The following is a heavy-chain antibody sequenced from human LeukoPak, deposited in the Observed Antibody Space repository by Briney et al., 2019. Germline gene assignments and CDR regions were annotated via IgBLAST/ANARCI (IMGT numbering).Heavy chain of an antibody. CDR2: IYWDDDK. CDR3: ARRGSYYDFWSGYSGDDWFDP. V-gene: IGHV2-5*02. J-gene: IGHJ5*02. Sequence: GPTLVNPTQTLTLTCTFSGFSLSTSGVGVGWIRQPPGKALEWLALIYWDDDKRYSPSLKSRLTITKDTSKNQVVLTMTNMDPVDTATYYCARRGSYYDFWSGYSGDDWFDPWGQGTLVTVSS. D-gene: IGHD3-3*01. CDR1: GFSLSTSGVG.